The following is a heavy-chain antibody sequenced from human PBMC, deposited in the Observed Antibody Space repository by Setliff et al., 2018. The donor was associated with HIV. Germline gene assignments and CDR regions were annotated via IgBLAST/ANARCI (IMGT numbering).Heavy chain of an antibody. CDR2: IYNSGGT. CDR1: GGSISTGGYY. CDR3: ARDIQAAGTGWFDP. J-gene: IGHJ5*02. Sequence: TLSLTCTVSGGSISTGGYYWSWIRQHPGKGLEWIGYIYNSGGTYYNPSLKSRITMSIDTSKNQFSLKLSSVTAADTAVYYCARDIQAAGTGWFDPWGQGTLVTVSS. D-gene: IGHD6-13*01. V-gene: IGHV4-31*03.